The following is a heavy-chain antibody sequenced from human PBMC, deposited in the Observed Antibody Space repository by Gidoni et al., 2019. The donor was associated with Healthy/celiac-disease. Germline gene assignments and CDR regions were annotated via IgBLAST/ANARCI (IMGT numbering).Heavy chain of an antibody. CDR1: GFTFSSYS. J-gene: IGHJ5*02. CDR2: ISSSSSYI. Sequence: EVQLVESGGGLVKPGGSLRLSCAASGFTFSSYSMNWVRQAPGKGLEWVSSISSSSSYIYYADSVKGRFTISRDNAKNSLYLQMNSLRAEDTAVYYCARERSIVVVPAAMSSSSSWFDPWGQGTLVTVSS. D-gene: IGHD2-2*01. CDR3: ARERSIVVVPAAMSSSSSWFDP. V-gene: IGHV3-21*01.